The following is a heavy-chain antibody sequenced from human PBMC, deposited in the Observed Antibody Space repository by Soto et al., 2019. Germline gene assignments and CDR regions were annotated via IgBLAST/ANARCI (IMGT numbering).Heavy chain of an antibody. CDR1: GFTFSSYW. J-gene: IGHJ3*02. Sequence: EVQLVESGGGLVQPGGSLRLSCAASGFTFSSYWMHWVRQAPGKGLVWVSRINSDGSSTSYADSVKGRFTISRDNAKSTVYLQMNSLRAEDTAVYYCARDPRITGWAFDIWGQGTMVTVSS. V-gene: IGHV3-74*01. CDR3: ARDPRITGWAFDI. CDR2: INSDGSST. D-gene: IGHD1-20*01.